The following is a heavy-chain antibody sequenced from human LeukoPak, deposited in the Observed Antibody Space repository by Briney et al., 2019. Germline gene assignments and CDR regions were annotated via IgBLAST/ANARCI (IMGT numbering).Heavy chain of an antibody. J-gene: IGHJ6*02. V-gene: IGHV1-2*02. CDR3: AREAFPAPGYYDFWSGYPYRYMDV. Sequence: GASVKVSCKASGYTFTGYYMHWVRQAPGQGLEWMGWINPNSGGTNYAQKFQGRVTMTRNTSISTAYIELSSLRSEDTAVYYCAREAFPAPGYYDFWSGYPYRYMDVWGQGTTVTVSS. CDR2: INPNSGGT. CDR1: GYTFTGYY. D-gene: IGHD3-3*01.